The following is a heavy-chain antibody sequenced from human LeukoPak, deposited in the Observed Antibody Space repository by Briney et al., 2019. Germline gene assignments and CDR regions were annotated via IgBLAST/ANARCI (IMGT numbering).Heavy chain of an antibody. D-gene: IGHD5-12*01. Sequence: SETLSLTCAVYGGSFSGYYWSWIRQPPGKGLEWIGEINHRGSTNYNPSLKSRVTISVDTSKNQFSLKLSSVTAADTAVYYCARARSHVDIVATISRPFGAYFDYWGQGTLVTVSS. V-gene: IGHV4-34*01. CDR3: ARARSHVDIVATISRPFGAYFDY. J-gene: IGHJ4*02. CDR2: INHRGST. CDR1: GGSFSGYY.